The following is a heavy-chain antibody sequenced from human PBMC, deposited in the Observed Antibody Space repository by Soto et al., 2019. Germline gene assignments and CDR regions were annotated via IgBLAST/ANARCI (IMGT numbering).Heavy chain of an antibody. CDR1: GSTFSDYG. Sequence: LRLSCDVSGSTFSDYGMHWVRQAPGTGLEWVAVMSYDGSHKYYADPVKGRFTISRDLSGNTLFLQMNSLRLEDTAVYFCAKEMYPRTVLDSSSPWGDYWGQGTLVTVSS. J-gene: IGHJ4*02. CDR3: AKEMYPRTVLDSSSPWGDY. D-gene: IGHD6-6*01. V-gene: IGHV3-30*18. CDR2: MSYDGSHK.